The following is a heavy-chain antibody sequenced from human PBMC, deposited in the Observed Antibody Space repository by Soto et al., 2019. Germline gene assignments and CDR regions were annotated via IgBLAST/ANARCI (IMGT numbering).Heavy chain of an antibody. V-gene: IGHV1-46*03. CDR3: ARGGHVVVVTAAFDY. J-gene: IGHJ4*02. Sequence: QVQLVQSGAEVKKPGASVKVSCKASGNTFSNYYIHWVRQAPGQGLEWMGTINPSGGHTTYAQKFLARVIMTRDTSTSPLYMELTSLRSEHTAVYYCARGGHVVVVTAAFDYWGQGTLVSVSS. CDR1: GNTFSNYY. CDR2: INPSGGHT. D-gene: IGHD2-21*02.